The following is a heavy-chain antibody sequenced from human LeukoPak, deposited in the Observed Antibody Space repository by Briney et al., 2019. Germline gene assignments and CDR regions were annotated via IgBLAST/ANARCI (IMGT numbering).Heavy chain of an antibody. Sequence: PGESLRLSCAASGLTFSTYALNGGVQAPGQGLEGFSAIGDGGGNTLYADSVRARFSISRDDSKNTLYMQLSSVRVEDTAVYYCAKKGAGVGVTGNYLDHWGQGTLVTVSS. D-gene: IGHD1-26*01. J-gene: IGHJ4*02. CDR2: IGDGGGNT. CDR3: AKKGAGVGVTGNYLDH. V-gene: IGHV3-23*01. CDR1: GLTFSTYA.